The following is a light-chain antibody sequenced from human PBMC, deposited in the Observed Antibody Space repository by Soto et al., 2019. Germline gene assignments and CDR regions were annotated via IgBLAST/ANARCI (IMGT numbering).Light chain of an antibody. CDR1: QSISSW. CDR3: QQYNDNWT. CDR2: KAS. J-gene: IGKJ1*01. Sequence: DIQMTQSPSTLSASVGDRVIITCRASQSISSWLAWYQQKPGKAPKLLIYKASTLQSGVPSRFSGSGSGTEFTLAISSLQPDDSATYYCQQYNDNWTFGQGTKVEIK. V-gene: IGKV1-5*03.